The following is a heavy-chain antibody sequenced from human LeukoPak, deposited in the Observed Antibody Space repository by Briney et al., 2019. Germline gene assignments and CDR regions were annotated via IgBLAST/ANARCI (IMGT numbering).Heavy chain of an antibody. J-gene: IGHJ4*02. D-gene: IGHD3-9*01. Sequence: SETLSLTCTVSGGSISSSSYYWGWIRQPPGKGLEWIGSTYYSGSTYYNPSLKSRVTISVDTSKNQFPLKLSSVTAADTAVYYCARATLLRYFDWPPFDYWGQGTLVTVSS. CDR3: ARATLLRYFDWPPFDY. V-gene: IGHV4-39*01. CDR1: GGSISSSSYY. CDR2: TYYSGST.